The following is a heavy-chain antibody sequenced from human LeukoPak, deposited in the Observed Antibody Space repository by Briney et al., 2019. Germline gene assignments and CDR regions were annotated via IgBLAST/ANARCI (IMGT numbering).Heavy chain of an antibody. CDR2: ISAYNGNT. D-gene: IGHD3-9*01. CDR3: ARDLGYDILTGYNHAWFDP. CDR1: GYTFTSYG. J-gene: IGHJ5*02. Sequence: ASVKVSCKASGYTFTSYGISWVRQAPGQGLEWMGWISAYNGNTNYAQKLQGRVTMTRDTSTSTVYMELSSLRSEDTAVYYCARDLGYDILTGYNHAWFDPWGQGTLVTVSS. V-gene: IGHV1-18*01.